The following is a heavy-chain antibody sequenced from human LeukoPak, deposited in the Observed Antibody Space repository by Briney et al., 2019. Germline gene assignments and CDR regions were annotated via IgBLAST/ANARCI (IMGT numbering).Heavy chain of an antibody. CDR3: ARDWGGIVVVPAAMLVARPFDY. J-gene: IGHJ4*02. Sequence: ASVKVSCKASGYTFTSYGISWVRQAPGQGLEWMGWISAYNGNTNYAQKLQGRVTMTTDTSTSTAYMELRSLRSDDTAVYYCARDWGGIVVVPAAMLVARPFDYWGQGTLVTVSS. CDR2: ISAYNGNT. D-gene: IGHD2-2*01. V-gene: IGHV1-18*01. CDR1: GYTFTSYG.